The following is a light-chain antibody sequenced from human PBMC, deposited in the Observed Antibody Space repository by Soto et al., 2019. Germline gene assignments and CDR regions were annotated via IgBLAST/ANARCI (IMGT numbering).Light chain of an antibody. V-gene: IGKV1-9*01. CDR2: GAS. Sequence: DGQLTQSPSFLSASVGDIVTITCRASQVTSSYLAWFQQKPGRAPKLLIYGASTLQSGVPARFSGSGSGTDFTLTISNLQPEDFATYYCQQLNAYPLTFGQGTRLEI. CDR1: QVTSSY. CDR3: QQLNAYPLT. J-gene: IGKJ5*01.